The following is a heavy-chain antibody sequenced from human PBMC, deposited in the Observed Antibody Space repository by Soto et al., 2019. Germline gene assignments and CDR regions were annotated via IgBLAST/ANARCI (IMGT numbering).Heavy chain of an antibody. J-gene: IGHJ3*02. V-gene: IGHV3-13*01. Sequence: EVQLVESGGGLVQPGGSLRLSCAASGFTFSNYDMHWVRQTTGKGLEWVSGTGTAGDTYYPGSVKGRFTISRENAKNSLSLQMNSLRDGDTAVYYCARVNIVAALNDACDIWGPGTGVIVSS. CDR2: TGTAGDT. CDR1: GFTFSNYD. CDR3: ARVNIVAALNDACDI. D-gene: IGHD2-21*01.